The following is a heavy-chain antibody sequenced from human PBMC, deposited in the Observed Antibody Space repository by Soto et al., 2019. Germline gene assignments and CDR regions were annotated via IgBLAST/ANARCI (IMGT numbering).Heavy chain of an antibody. V-gene: IGHV1-3*01. CDR2: INAGNGNT. CDR1: GYSFTSYA. CDR3: ARLGRSSPTPFDY. Sequence: ASVKVSCKASGYSFTSYAIHWVRQAPGQRLEWMGWINAGNGNTKYSQKFQGRVTITRDTSASTAYMELSSLRSEDTAVYYCARLGRSSPTPFDYWGQGTLVTGS. J-gene: IGHJ4*02. D-gene: IGHD3-3*01.